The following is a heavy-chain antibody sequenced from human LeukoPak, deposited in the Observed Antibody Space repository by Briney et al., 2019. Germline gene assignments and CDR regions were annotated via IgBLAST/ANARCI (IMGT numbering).Heavy chain of an antibody. CDR1: GGSISSGGYS. J-gene: IGHJ4*02. Sequence: SETLSLTCAVSGGSISSGGYSWSWIRQPPGRGLEWIGYIYHSGSTYYNPSLKSRVTISVDRSKNQFSLKLSSVTAADTAVYYCARGGSRLTTAGDLDYWGQGTLVTVSS. CDR3: ARGGSRLTTAGDLDY. V-gene: IGHV4-30-2*01. CDR2: IYHSGST. D-gene: IGHD3-16*01.